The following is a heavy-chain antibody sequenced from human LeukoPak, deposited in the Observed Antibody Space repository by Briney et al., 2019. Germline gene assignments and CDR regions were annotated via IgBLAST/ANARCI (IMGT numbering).Heavy chain of an antibody. CDR1: GGSISSSSYY. V-gene: IGHV4-39*01. Sequence: SETLSLTCTVSGGSISSSSYYWGWIRQPPGKGLEWIGSIYYSGSTYYNPSLKSRVTISVDTSKNQFSLKLSSVTAADTAVYYCARLVPYCSSTSCYPYANWFDPWGQGTLVTVSS. J-gene: IGHJ5*02. D-gene: IGHD2-2*01. CDR2: IYYSGST. CDR3: ARLVPYCSSTSCYPYANWFDP.